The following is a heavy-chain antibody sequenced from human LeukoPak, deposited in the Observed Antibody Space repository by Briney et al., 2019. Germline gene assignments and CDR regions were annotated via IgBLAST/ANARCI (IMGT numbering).Heavy chain of an antibody. CDR1: GGSISSYY. Sequence: SETLSLTCTVSGGSISSYYWSWIRQPPGKGLEWIGYIYYSGSTNYNPSLKSRVTISVDTSKNQFSLKLSSVTAADTAVYYCARDSGKGITGTEYYFDYWGQGTLVTVSS. J-gene: IGHJ4*02. CDR3: ARDSGKGITGTEYYFDY. V-gene: IGHV4-59*01. CDR2: IYYSGST. D-gene: IGHD1-20*01.